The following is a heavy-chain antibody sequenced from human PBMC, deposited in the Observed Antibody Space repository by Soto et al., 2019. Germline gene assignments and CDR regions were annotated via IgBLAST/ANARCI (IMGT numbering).Heavy chain of an antibody. V-gene: IGHV3-23*01. D-gene: IGHD2-2*01. J-gene: IGHJ6*02. CDR1: GFTFSSYA. CDR3: SRYQLKGMDV. CDR2: ISGSGGST. Sequence: EVQLLESGGGLVQPGGSLRLSCAASGFTFSSYAMSWVRQAPGKGLEWVSAISGSGGSTYYADSVKGRFTISRDNSKSTLYMQMNSLRAEDTAVYYCSRYQLKGMDVWGQGTTVTVSS.